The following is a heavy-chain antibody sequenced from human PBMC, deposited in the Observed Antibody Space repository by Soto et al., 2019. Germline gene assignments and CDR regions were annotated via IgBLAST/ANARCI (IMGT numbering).Heavy chain of an antibody. V-gene: IGHV5-10-1*01. CDR1: GYSFTSYW. CDR3: ARLRAGPYYDYGMDV. CDR2: IDPSDSYT. Sequence: GESLKISCKSSGYSFTSYWINWVRQMPGKGLEWMGRIDPSDSYTNYSPSFQGHVTLSADKSISTSYLQWSSLKASDTDMYYCARLRAGPYYDYGMDVWGQGTTVTVSS. J-gene: IGHJ6*02. D-gene: IGHD1-1*01.